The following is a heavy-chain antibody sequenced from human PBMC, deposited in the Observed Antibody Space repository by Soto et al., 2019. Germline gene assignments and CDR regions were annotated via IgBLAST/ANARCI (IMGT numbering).Heavy chain of an antibody. Sequence: GASVKVSCKACGYTFTSYGISWVRQAPGQGLEWMGWISAYNGNTNYAQKLQGRVTMTTDTSTSTAYMELRSLRSDDTAVYYCARDHQYYYDSSGPDYWGQGTLVTVSS. CDR3: ARDHQYYYDSSGPDY. CDR1: GYTFTSYG. V-gene: IGHV1-18*01. J-gene: IGHJ4*02. D-gene: IGHD3-22*01. CDR2: ISAYNGNT.